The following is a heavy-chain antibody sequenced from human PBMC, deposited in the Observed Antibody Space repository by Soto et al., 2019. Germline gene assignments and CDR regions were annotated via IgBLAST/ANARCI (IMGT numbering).Heavy chain of an antibody. CDR1: GGSISSYY. D-gene: IGHD3-22*01. J-gene: IGHJ4*02. V-gene: IGHV4-59*08. CDR3: ARQQWVTYYYDSSGYYYFDY. Sequence: SETLSLTCTVSGGSISSYYWSWIRQPPGKGLDWIGYIYYSGSTNYNPSLKSRVTISVDTSKNQFSLKLSSVTAADTAVYYCARQQWVTYYYDSSGYYYFDYWGQGTLVTVSS. CDR2: IYYSGST.